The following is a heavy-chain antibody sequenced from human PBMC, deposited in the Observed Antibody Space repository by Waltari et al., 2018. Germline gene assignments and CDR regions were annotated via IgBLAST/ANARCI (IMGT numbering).Heavy chain of an antibody. CDR1: GYTFIDYG. J-gene: IGHJ3*02. D-gene: IGHD2-21*02. Sequence: QVQLVQSGAEVTKPGASVKVSCWGSGYTFIDYGLTWLRQAPGQGPEWLGWIGPYNGVTNYAQKVQGRMTVTADTYTSTAYMELRSLTSDDTAVYYCAKMHGGNFISDAYDIWGQGTMVTVSS. CDR2: IGPYNGVT. V-gene: IGHV1-18*04. CDR3: AKMHGGNFISDAYDI.